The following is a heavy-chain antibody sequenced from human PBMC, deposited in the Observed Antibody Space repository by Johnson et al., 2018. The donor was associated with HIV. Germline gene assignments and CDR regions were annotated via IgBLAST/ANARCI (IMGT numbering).Heavy chain of an antibody. CDR2: ISYDGSNN. V-gene: IGHV3-30*04. CDR1: GFTFSSYT. J-gene: IGHJ3*02. Sequence: QVQLVESGGGVVQPGRSLRLSCAASGFTFSSYTIHWVRQAPGTGLEWVAFISYDGSNNYYADSVKGRFTISRDNSKNTMYLQMNSLRADDTAMYYCAKGFSGWPHDAFDIWGQGTMVTVSS. D-gene: IGHD6-19*01. CDR3: AKGFSGWPHDAFDI.